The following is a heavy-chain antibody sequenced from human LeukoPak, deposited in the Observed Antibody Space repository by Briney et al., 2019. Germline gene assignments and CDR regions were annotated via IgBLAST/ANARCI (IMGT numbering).Heavy chain of an antibody. J-gene: IGHJ6*02. CDR2: IYYSGTT. Sequence: SETLSLTCTVSSGSISSYYWGWIRQPPGKGLEWIGYIYYSGTTNYNPSLKSRVTISVDTSKNQFSLKLSSVTAADTAVYYCARDRTTKYYYYYGMDVWGQGTTVTVSS. V-gene: IGHV4-59*01. D-gene: IGHD4-17*01. CDR1: SGSISSYY. CDR3: ARDRTTKYYYYYGMDV.